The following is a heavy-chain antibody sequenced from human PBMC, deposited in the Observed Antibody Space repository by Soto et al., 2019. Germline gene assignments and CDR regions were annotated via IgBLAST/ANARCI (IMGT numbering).Heavy chain of an antibody. V-gene: IGHV3-66*01. CDR3: ARDVYDSSGYYLEYFQH. CDR1: GFTVSSNY. Sequence: PGGSMRLSCAAAGFTVSSNYMSWVRQDTGKGLEWVSVIFSGGSVYYADSVKGRFTISRDNSKNTLYLQMNSLRAEDTAVYYCARDVYDSSGYYLEYFQHWGQGTLVTVSS. CDR2: IFSGGSV. D-gene: IGHD3-22*01. J-gene: IGHJ1*01.